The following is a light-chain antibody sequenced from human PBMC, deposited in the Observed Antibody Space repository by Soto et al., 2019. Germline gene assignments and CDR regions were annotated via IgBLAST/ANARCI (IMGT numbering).Light chain of an antibody. CDR3: QQYNSFPVT. CDR2: KAS. CDR1: QSIGGS. V-gene: IGKV1-5*03. Sequence: DIQVTQSPSTLSASVGGRFTITCLAIQSIGGSLAWYQQKPGKAPKLLIYKASSLEGGVPSRFRGGGSGTEFTLTISSLQPDDFETYCCQQYNSFPVTFGQGTKVDI. J-gene: IGKJ1*01.